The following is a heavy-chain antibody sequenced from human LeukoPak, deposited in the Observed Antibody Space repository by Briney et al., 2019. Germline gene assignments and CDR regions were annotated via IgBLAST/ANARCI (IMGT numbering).Heavy chain of an antibody. J-gene: IGHJ4*02. D-gene: IGHD3-22*01. V-gene: IGHV1-69*05. CDR1: GGTFSSYA. CDR2: IIPIFGTA. Sequence: SVKVSCKASGGTFSSYAISWVRQAPGQGLEWMGGIIPIFGTANYAQKFQGRVTITTDESTSTAYMELSSLRSEDTAVYYCASSTYYYDSSGYYPAFDYWGQGTLVTVSS. CDR3: ASSTYYYDSSGYYPAFDY.